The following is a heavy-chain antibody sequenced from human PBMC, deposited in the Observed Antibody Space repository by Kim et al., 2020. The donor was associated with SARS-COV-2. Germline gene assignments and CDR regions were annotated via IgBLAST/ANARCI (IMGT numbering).Heavy chain of an antibody. CDR2: ISYSWTI. CDR3: AAYTVVTIRDY. V-gene: IGHV4-39*01. Sequence: SETLALTCTVSDGSLSSSSHYWGWIRQPPGKGLESSGSISYSWTIYSNPSLKRRVSVSMHTTKGEYSLKLTSATAADTAIYYCAAYTVVTIRDYWGQRTL. CDR1: DGSLSSSSHY. J-gene: IGHJ4*02. D-gene: IGHD2-21*01.